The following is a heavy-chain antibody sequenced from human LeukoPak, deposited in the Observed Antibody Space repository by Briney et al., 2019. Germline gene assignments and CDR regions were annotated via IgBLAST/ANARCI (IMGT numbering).Heavy chain of an antibody. V-gene: IGHV3-73*01. D-gene: IGHD3-10*01. CDR1: GFTFSGSA. CDR2: IRSTANGYAT. J-gene: IGHJ4*02. Sequence: GGSLRLSCAASGFTFSGSALHWVRQASGKGLEWVGRIRSTANGYATAYAASVKGRFTISRDDSKNTAYLQMESLKTEDTAVYYCTGNYYGSGSYADFDYWGQGTLVTVSS. CDR3: TGNYYGSGSYADFDY.